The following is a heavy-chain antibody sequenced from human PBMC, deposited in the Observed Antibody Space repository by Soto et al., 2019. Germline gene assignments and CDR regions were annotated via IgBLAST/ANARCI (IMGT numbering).Heavy chain of an antibody. CDR1: GFTFSSYA. CDR2: ISGRGDST. J-gene: IGHJ5*02. CDR3: ARFQYYYDSSPMGFDP. D-gene: IGHD3-22*01. V-gene: IGHV3-23*01. Sequence: PGGSLRLSCAASGFTFSSYAMSWVRQAPGKGLEWVSTISGRGDSTYYADSVKGRFTISRDNAKNSLYLQMNSLRAEDTAVYYCARFQYYYDSSPMGFDPWGQGTLVTVSS.